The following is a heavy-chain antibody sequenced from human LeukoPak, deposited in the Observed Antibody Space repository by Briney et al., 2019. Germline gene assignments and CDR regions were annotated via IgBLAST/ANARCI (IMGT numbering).Heavy chain of an antibody. V-gene: IGHV1-2*02. D-gene: IGHD6-13*01. J-gene: IGHJ5*02. CDR1: GSTFTDYY. CDR3: ARGIAAAGGRWFDP. Sequence: GASVKVSCKASGSTFTDYYMHWLRQAPGQGLEGLGWINPNSGGTNYAQQFQGRVTMTRDTSISTAYMELSNLRSDDTAVYYCARGIAAAGGRWFDPWGQGTLVTVSS. CDR2: INPNSGGT.